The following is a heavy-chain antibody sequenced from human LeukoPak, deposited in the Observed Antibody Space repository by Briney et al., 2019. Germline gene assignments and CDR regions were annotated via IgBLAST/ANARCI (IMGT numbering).Heavy chain of an antibody. V-gene: IGHV4-39*07. Sequence: PSETLSLTCTVSGGSISSSSYYWGWLRQPPGTGLEWIGSIYYSGSIYYNPSLKSRVTISVDTSKNQFSLKLSSVTAADTAVYYCARSRTSIAVAGTEGYYFDYWGQGTLVTVSS. D-gene: IGHD6-19*01. CDR1: GGSISSSSYY. J-gene: IGHJ4*02. CDR2: IYYSGSI. CDR3: ARSRTSIAVAGTEGYYFDY.